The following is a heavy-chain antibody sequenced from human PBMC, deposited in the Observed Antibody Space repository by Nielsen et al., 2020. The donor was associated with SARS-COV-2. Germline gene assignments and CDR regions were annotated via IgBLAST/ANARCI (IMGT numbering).Heavy chain of an antibody. CDR1: GFTFSSYA. V-gene: IGHV3-30*04. J-gene: IGHJ6*02. CDR2: ISYDGSNK. Sequence: GGSLRLSCAASGFTFSSYAMHWVRQAPGKGLEWVAVISYDGSNKYYADSVKGRFTISKDNSKNTLYLQMNSLRAEDTAVYYCARESGMDVWGQGTTVTVSS. CDR3: ARESGMDV.